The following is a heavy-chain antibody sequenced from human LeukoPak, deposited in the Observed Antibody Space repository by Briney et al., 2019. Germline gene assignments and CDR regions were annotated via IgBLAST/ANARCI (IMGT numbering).Heavy chain of an antibody. CDR3: ARLPSRRNTHYYYGSGSYWSYMDV. CDR1: GGSISSGSYY. J-gene: IGHJ6*03. CDR2: IYISGST. V-gene: IGHV4-61*02. Sequence: SQTLSLTCTVSGGSISSGSYYWSWIRQPAGKGLEWIGRIYISGSTNYNPSLRSRATISVDTSKNQFSLELSSVTAADTAVYYCARLPSRRNTHYYYGSGSYWSYMDVWGKGTTVTISS. D-gene: IGHD3-10*01.